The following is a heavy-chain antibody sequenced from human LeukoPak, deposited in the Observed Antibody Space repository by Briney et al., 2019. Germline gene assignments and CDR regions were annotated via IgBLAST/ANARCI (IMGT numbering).Heavy chain of an antibody. V-gene: IGHV4-34*01. CDR3: ARGPYCSSTSCYRGFQY. D-gene: IGHD2-2*02. J-gene: IGHJ1*01. CDR1: GGSFSGYY. CDR2: INHSGST. Sequence: SETLSLTCAVYGGSFSGYYWGWIRQPPGKGLEWIGEINHSGSTTYNPSLKSRVTISVDTSKNQFSLKLSSVTAADTAVYYCARGPYCSSTSCYRGFQYWGLGTLVTVSS.